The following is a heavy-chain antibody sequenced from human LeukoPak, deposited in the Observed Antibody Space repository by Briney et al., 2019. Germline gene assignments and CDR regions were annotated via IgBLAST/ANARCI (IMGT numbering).Heavy chain of an antibody. D-gene: IGHD2-21*02. CDR1: GGSFSGYY. CDR3: ARHGAYCGGDCPGYFDL. V-gene: IGHV4-34*01. Sequence: PSETLSLTCAVYGGSFSGYYWSWIRQPPGKGLEWIGEINHSGSTNYNPSLKSRVTISVDTSKNQFSLKLSSVTAADTAVYYCARHGAYCGGDCPGYFDLWGRGTLVTVSS. J-gene: IGHJ2*01. CDR2: INHSGST.